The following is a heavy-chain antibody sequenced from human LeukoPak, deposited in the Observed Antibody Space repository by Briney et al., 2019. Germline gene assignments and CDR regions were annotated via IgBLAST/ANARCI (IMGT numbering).Heavy chain of an antibody. CDR3: ARDPLLAVAGPFGKASKGGMDV. J-gene: IGHJ6*02. CDR2: TYYRSKWYN. CDR1: GDSVSSNSAA. D-gene: IGHD6-19*01. Sequence: SQTLSLTCAISGDSVSSNSAAWHWIRQSPSRGLEWLGRTYYRSKWYNDYAVSVKSRITINPDTSKNQFSLQLNSVTPEDTAVYYCARDPLLAVAGPFGKASKGGMDVWGQGTTVTVSS. V-gene: IGHV6-1*01.